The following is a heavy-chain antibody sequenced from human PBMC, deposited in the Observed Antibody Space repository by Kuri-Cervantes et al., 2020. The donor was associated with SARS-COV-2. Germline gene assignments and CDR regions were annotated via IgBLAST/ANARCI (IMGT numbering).Heavy chain of an antibody. J-gene: IGHJ3*02. V-gene: IGHV1-69*10. Sequence: SVKVSCKASGGTFSSYAISWVRQAPGQGLEWMGGIIPILGIANYAQKFQGRVTITADKSTSTAYMELSSLRSEDTAVYYCARQKGPGAFDIWGQGTMVTVSS. CDR3: ARQKGPGAFDI. CDR1: GGTFSSYA. CDR2: IIPILGIA.